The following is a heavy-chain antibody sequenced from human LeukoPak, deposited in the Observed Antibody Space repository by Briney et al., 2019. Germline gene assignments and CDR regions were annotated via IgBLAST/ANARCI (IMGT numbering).Heavy chain of an antibody. CDR2: IWYDGSNK. D-gene: IGHD3-3*01. V-gene: IGHV3-33*08. CDR1: GFTFSDYY. CDR3: ARDGPLRFLEWLLLDY. Sequence: GGSLRLSCAASGFTFSDYYMSWIRQAPGKGLEWVAVIWYDGSNKYYADSVKGRFTISRDNSKNTLYLQMNSLRAEDTAVYYCARDGPLRFLEWLLLDYWGQGTLVTVSS. J-gene: IGHJ4*02.